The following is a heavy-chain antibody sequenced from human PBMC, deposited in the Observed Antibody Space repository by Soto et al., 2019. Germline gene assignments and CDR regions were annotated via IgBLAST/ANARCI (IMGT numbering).Heavy chain of an antibody. J-gene: IGHJ4*02. V-gene: IGHV3-23*01. CDR2: ISGSGGST. CDR3: AKRGGAVASEEAGYLYFDY. CDR1: GFTFSSYA. Sequence: GGSLRLSCAASGFTFSSYAMSWVRQAPGKGLEWVSAISGSGGSTYYADSVKGRFTISRDNSKNTLYLQMNSLRAEDTAVYYCAKRGGAVASEEAGYLYFDYWGQGTLVTVSS. D-gene: IGHD6-19*01.